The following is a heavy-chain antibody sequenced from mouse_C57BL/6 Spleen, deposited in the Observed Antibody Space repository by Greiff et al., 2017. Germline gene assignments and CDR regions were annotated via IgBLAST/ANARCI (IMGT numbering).Heavy chain of an antibody. CDR1: GYTFTSYW. CDR2: IYPGSGST. CDR3: ARKRVVVDAMDD. J-gene: IGHJ4*01. Sequence: VQLQQPGAELVKPGASVKMSCKASGYTFTSYWITWVKQRPGQGLEWIGDIYPGSGSTNYNEKFKSKATLTVDTSSSTAYMQLSSLTSEDSAVYYCARKRVVVDAMDDWGQGTSVTVSS. V-gene: IGHV1-55*01. D-gene: IGHD1-1*02.